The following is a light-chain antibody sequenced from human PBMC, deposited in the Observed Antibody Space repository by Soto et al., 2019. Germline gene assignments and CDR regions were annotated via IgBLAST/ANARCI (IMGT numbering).Light chain of an antibody. CDR1: QSVSTD. J-gene: IGKJ1*01. V-gene: IGKV3-15*01. CDR3: LQYTDWPRT. Sequence: EIVMTQSPATLSVSPGETATLSCRASQSVSTDLAWYQQKPGHSPRLLIYSASTRATGVPARFSGSGFGTEISLIISSLQSEDFALYFCLQYTDWPRTFGPGTRVEIK. CDR2: SAS.